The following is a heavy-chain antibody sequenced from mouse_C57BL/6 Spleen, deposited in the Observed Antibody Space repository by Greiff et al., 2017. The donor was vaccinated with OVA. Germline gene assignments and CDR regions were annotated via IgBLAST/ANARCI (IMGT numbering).Heavy chain of an antibody. Sequence: EVNVVESGGGLVKPGGSLKLSCAASGFTFSSYAMSWVRQTPEKRLEWVATISDGGSYTYYPDNVKGRFTISRDNAKNNLYLQMSHLKSEDTAMYYCARDRYYYGSSNFDYWGQGTTLTVSS. V-gene: IGHV5-4*01. D-gene: IGHD1-1*01. CDR1: GFTFSSYA. CDR2: ISDGGSYT. J-gene: IGHJ2*01. CDR3: ARDRYYYGSSNFDY.